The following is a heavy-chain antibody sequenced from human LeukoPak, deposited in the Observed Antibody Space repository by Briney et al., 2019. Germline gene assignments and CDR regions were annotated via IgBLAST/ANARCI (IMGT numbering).Heavy chain of an antibody. D-gene: IGHD3-10*01. Sequence: PGGSLRLSCAASGFTFSSYAMSWVRQAPGKGLEWVSAISGSGGSTYYADSVKGRFTISRDNSRNTLYLQMSSLRAEDTAVYYCAKSVTMVRGYYGPPGDYYYMDVWGKGTTVTVSS. CDR1: GFTFSSYA. CDR3: AKSVTMVRGYYGPPGDYYYMDV. J-gene: IGHJ6*03. CDR2: ISGSGGST. V-gene: IGHV3-23*01.